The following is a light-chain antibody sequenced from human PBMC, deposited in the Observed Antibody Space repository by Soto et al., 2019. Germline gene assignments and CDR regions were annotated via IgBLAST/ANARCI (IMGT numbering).Light chain of an antibody. CDR2: DAS. Sequence: EILLTQSPATLSLSPVERATLSCRASQSVSSYLAWYQQKPGQAPRLLIYDASNRATGIPARFSGSGSGTDFTLTISSLEPEDFAVYYCQQRSNWPITLGQGTRLEIK. V-gene: IGKV3-11*01. CDR3: QQRSNWPIT. CDR1: QSVSSY. J-gene: IGKJ5*01.